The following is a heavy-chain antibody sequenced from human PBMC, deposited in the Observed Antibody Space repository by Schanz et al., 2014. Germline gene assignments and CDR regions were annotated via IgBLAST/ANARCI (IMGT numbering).Heavy chain of an antibody. Sequence: VQLVESGGGLVQPGGSVRLSCGASGFSFSTHWMAWVRQAPGKGLEWVANIGDDGADKYYLDSVRGRFTISRDNTKNFLHLEMNNLRAEDTAVYFCARDSGSSSWYPSDYWGQGTLVTVSS. J-gene: IGHJ4*02. CDR2: IGDDGADK. V-gene: IGHV3-7*01. CDR1: GFSFSTHW. D-gene: IGHD6-13*01. CDR3: ARDSGSSSWYPSDY.